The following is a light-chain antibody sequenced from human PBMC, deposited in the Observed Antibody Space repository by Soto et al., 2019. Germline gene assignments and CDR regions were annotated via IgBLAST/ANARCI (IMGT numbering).Light chain of an antibody. V-gene: IGLV2-8*01. Sequence: QSALTQPPSASGSPGQSVTISCTGTSSDVGGYNYDSWYQQHPGKAPQLVIYGVNKRASGVPDRFSGSKSGNTASLTVSGLQAEDEADYYCSSYAGSNILYVFGTGTKLTVL. J-gene: IGLJ1*01. CDR2: GVN. CDR1: SSDVGGYNY. CDR3: SSYAGSNILYV.